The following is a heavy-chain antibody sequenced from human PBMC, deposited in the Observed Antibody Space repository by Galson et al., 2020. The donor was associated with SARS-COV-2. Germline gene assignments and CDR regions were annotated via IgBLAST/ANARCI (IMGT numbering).Heavy chain of an antibody. D-gene: IGHD3-9*01. CDR3: VNSGSSGRYLDPHYYMDV. J-gene: IGHJ6*03. Sequence: GESLKISCSASGFTFSRYAMYWVRQAPRKGLQYVSGISSNAGSKYYADSVRGRFTISRDNSKNTMYLEMSSLRSEDTAVYYCVNSGSSGRYLDPHYYMDVWGRGPTVTVSS. V-gene: IGHV3-64D*06. CDR2: ISSNAGSK. CDR1: GFTFSRYA.